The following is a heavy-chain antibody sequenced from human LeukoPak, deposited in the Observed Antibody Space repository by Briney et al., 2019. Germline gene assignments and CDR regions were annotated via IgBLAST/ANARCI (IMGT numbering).Heavy chain of an antibody. CDR1: GGTFSSYA. CDR2: IIPIFGTA. Sequence: GSSVKVSCKASGGTFSSYAISWVRQAPGHGLEWMGGIIPIFGTANYAQKFQGRVTITADKSTSTAYMELSSLRSEDTAVYYCAREGPVAGLDYWGQGTLVTVSS. CDR3: AREGPVAGLDY. J-gene: IGHJ4*02. D-gene: IGHD6-19*01. V-gene: IGHV1-69*06.